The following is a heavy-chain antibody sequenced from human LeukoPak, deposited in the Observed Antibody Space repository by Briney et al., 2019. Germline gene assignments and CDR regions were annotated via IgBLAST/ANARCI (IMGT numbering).Heavy chain of an antibody. CDR1: GYTFTSYG. V-gene: IGHV1-18*01. CDR2: ISAYNGNT. CDR3: ARDVPTQRRYYDSSGRVDCYYYGMDV. D-gene: IGHD3-22*01. Sequence: ASVKVSCKASGYTFTSYGISWVRQAPGQGLEWMGWISAYNGNTNYAQKLQGRVTMTTDTSTSTAYMELRSLRSDDTAVYYCARDVPTQRRYYDSSGRVDCYYYGMDVWGQGTTVTVSS. J-gene: IGHJ6*02.